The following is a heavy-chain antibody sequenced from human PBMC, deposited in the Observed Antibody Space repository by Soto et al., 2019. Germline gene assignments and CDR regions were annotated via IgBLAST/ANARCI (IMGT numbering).Heavy chain of an antibody. V-gene: IGHV2-70*11. Sequence: SGPTLVNPTQTLTLTCTFSGFSLSTSGMCVSWIRQPPGKALEWLARIDWDDDKYYSTSLKTRLTISKDTSKNQVVLTMTNMDPVDTATYYCARSPIIQQLVETSYYMDVWGKGTTVTVSS. J-gene: IGHJ6*03. D-gene: IGHD6-13*01. CDR1: GFSLSTSGMC. CDR3: ARSPIIQQLVETSYYMDV. CDR2: IDWDDDK.